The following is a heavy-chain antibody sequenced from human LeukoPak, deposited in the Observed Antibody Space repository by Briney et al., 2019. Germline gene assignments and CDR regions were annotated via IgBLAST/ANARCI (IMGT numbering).Heavy chain of an antibody. V-gene: IGHV3-20*04. D-gene: IGHD1-1*01. CDR3: ARDLSSNWNHLAY. CDR2: INWSGDNT. Sequence: PGGSLRLSCEDSGFTFADYDLRWVRQAPGKGLEWVAGINWSGDNTFYADSVKGRFTISRDNTKKTLYLQMNNLRGEDTATYYCARDLSSNWNHLAYWGQGTLVTVSS. J-gene: IGHJ4*02. CDR1: GFTFADYD.